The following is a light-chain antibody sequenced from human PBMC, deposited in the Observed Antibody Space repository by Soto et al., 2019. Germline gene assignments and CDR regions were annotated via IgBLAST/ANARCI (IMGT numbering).Light chain of an antibody. CDR2: GAS. CDR1: QSIGSK. Sequence: EVVVTQSPATLSVSPGDTATISCRASQSIGSKLGWYQQKPGQAPRLLIYGASTRATGIPSRFSGSGSGTEFILTIISRQSADVAVYYCQQYDKWTLITFGQGTRLEIK. CDR3: QQYDKWTLIT. V-gene: IGKV3-15*01. J-gene: IGKJ5*01.